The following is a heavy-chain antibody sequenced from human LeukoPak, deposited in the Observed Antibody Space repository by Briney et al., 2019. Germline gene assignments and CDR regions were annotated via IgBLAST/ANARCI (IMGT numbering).Heavy chain of an antibody. CDR1: GYTFTSYG. CDR3: ARDVPKYSSSWYAGENYFDY. J-gene: IGHJ4*02. Sequence: ASVKVSCKASGYTFTSYGISWVRQAPGQGLEWMGWISAYNGNTNYAQKLQGRVTMTTDTSTSTASMELRSLRSHDTAVYYCARDVPKYSSSWYAGENYFDYWGQGTLVTVSS. V-gene: IGHV1-18*01. D-gene: IGHD6-13*01. CDR2: ISAYNGNT.